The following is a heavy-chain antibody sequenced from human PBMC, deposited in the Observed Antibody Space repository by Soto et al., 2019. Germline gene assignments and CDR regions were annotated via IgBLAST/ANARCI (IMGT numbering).Heavy chain of an antibody. J-gene: IGHJ4*02. CDR3: AREFYDTTTGFYQYYFDY. CDR1: GFTVSASY. D-gene: IGHD3-9*01. Sequence: GGSLRLSCAISGFTVSASYLSWVRQAPDKGLEWVSVIYTGKTTDYSDSVKGRFTISRDISKNTLFLQMNNLGAEDTAVYYCAREFYDTTTGFYQYYFDYWGQGTQVTVSS. V-gene: IGHV3-53*01. CDR2: IYTGKTT.